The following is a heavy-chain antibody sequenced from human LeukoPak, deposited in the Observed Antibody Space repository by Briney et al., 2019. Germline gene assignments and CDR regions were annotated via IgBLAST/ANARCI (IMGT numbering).Heavy chain of an antibody. J-gene: IGHJ4*02. Sequence: PGGSLRLSCAASGFTFSSYAMHWVRQAPGKGLEWVAVISYDGSNKYYADSVKGRFTISRDNSKNTLYLQMNSLRAEDTAVYYCAKSRYCSGGSCYRFDYWGQGTLVTVSS. CDR2: ISYDGSNK. CDR3: AKSRYCSGGSCYRFDY. V-gene: IGHV3-30-3*02. CDR1: GFTFSSYA. D-gene: IGHD2-15*01.